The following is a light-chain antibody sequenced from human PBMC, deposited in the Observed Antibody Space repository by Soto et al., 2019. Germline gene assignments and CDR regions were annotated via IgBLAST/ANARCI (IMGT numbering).Light chain of an antibody. Sequence: DIQMTQSPSSLSASVGDRVTVSCRAAQTIDTSLNWYHQKPGKAPQLLIYGASYMHSGVPSRLSGSGSWSDFTPGITSLQPHDCATTYYQQDYTSRYTVGRGTKLDI. J-gene: IGKJ2*01. CDR2: GAS. CDR1: QTIDTS. CDR3: QQDYTSRYT. V-gene: IGKV1-39*01.